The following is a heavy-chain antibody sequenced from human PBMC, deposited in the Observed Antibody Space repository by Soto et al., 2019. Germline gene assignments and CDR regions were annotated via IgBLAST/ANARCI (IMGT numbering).Heavy chain of an antibody. CDR3: ARGAHSSGWFLGSNWFDP. CDR2: IYTSGST. CDR1: VGSISSYY. D-gene: IGHD6-19*01. V-gene: IGHV4-4*07. Sequence: PSETLSLTCTVSVGSISSYYWSWIRQPAGKGLEWIGRIYTSGSTNYNPSLKSRVTMSVDTSKNQFSLKLSSVTAADTAVYYCARGAHSSGWFLGSNWFDPWGQGTLVTVSS. J-gene: IGHJ5*02.